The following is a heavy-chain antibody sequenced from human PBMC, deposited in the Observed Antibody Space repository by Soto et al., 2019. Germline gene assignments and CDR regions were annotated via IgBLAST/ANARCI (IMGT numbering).Heavy chain of an antibody. CDR2: IYYSGST. J-gene: IGHJ4*01. D-gene: IGHD4-4*01. Sequence: SETLSLTCTLSGGSICRGGYYWSWIRQHPGKGLEWIGYIYYSGSTSYNPSLKSRVTISVDTPKNQFSLKLSSVNAADTAVSYCATYRDSNFHSSVYWCQVTLLAIST. V-gene: IGHV4-31*03. CDR3: ATYRDSNFHSSVY. CDR1: GGSICRGGYY.